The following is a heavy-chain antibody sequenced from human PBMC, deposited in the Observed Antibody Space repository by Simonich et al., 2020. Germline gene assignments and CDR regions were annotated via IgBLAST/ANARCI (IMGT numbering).Heavy chain of an antibody. CDR2: IRNKAYGGKT. CDR3: TRVKEEVTAIRFDY. J-gene: IGHJ4*02. Sequence: EVQLVESGGGLVQPGRSLRLSCTASGFTFGDYAMSWVGQAPGKGLGWLGFIRNKAYGGKTEYAASVKGRFTISRDDSKNIAYLQMNSLKTEDTAVYYCTRVKEEVTAIRFDYWGQGTLVTVSS. V-gene: IGHV3-49*04. D-gene: IGHD2-21*02. CDR1: GFTFGDYA.